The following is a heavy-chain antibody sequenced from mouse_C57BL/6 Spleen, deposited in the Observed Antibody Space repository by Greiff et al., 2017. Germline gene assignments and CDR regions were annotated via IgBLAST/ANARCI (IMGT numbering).Heavy chain of an antibody. CDR1: GFTFSSYT. V-gene: IGHV5-9*01. Sequence: EVQRVESGGGLVKPGGSLKLSCAASGFTFSSYTMSWVRQTPEKRLEWVATISGGGGNTYYPDSVKGRFTISRDNAKNTLYLQMSSLRSEDTALYYCARHYRGYFDVWGTGTTVTGSS. CDR2: ISGGGGNT. J-gene: IGHJ1*03. CDR3: ARHYRGYFDV.